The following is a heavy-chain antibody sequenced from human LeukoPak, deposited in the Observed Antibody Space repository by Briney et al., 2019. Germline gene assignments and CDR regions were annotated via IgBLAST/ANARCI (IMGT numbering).Heavy chain of an antibody. J-gene: IGHJ4*02. CDR1: GYTFIGYY. CDR3: ARAYTGFEAFDY. Sequence: GASVRVFCKASGYTFIGYYMQWVRQAPGQGVEWMGWINTNSGGTEYAERFQDRVTITRDTASSTAYREMSRQRAEDTAMYFCARAYTGFEAFDYWGQGTLVTVSS. CDR2: INTNSGGT. V-gene: IGHV1-2*02. D-gene: IGHD5-12*01.